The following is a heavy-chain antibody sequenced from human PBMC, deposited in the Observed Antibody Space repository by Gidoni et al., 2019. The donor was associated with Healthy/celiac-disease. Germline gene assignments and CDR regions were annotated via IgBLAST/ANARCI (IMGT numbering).Heavy chain of an antibody. J-gene: IGHJ4*02. V-gene: IGHV3-33*01. CDR1: GFTFSSYG. CDR3: ARENCSGGSCYPDY. D-gene: IGHD2-15*01. CDR2: IWYDGSNK. Sequence: QVQLVESGGGVVQPGGSLRLSCAASGFTFSSYGMHWVRQAPGKGLEWVAVIWYDGSNKYYADFVKGRFTISRDNSKNTLYLQMNSLRAEDTAVYYCARENCSGGSCYPDYWGQGTLVTVSS.